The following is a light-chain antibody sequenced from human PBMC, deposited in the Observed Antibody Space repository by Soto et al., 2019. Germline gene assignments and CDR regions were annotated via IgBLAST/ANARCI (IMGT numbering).Light chain of an antibody. Sequence: EIVLTQSPDTVSSSPGERVTLSCRASQSVRDNYLAWYQQKPGQAPRLLIYAASTRATGIPDRFSGSGSGTDFTLTINSLEPEDFAVYFCQQYGTSMYTFGQGTQLEIK. CDR3: QQYGTSMYT. V-gene: IGKV3-20*01. J-gene: IGKJ2*01. CDR2: AAS. CDR1: QSVRDNY.